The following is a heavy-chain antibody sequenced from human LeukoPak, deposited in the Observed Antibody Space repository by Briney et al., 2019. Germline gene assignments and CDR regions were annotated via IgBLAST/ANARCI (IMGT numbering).Heavy chain of an antibody. CDR3: ARDDYGDYAADY. CDR1: GFTFSSYS. D-gene: IGHD4-17*01. CDR2: ISSSNSTI. Sequence: GGSLRLSCAASGFTFSSYSMNWVRQAPGKGLEWVSYISSSNSTIYYVDSVKGRFTISRDNAKNSLYLQMNSLRAEDTAVYYCARDDYGDYAADYWGQGTLVTVST. J-gene: IGHJ4*02. V-gene: IGHV3-48*01.